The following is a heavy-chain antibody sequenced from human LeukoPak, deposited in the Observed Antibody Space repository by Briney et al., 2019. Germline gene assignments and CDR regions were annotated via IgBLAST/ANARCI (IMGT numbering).Heavy chain of an antibody. D-gene: IGHD6-19*01. V-gene: IGHV4-34*01. J-gene: IGHJ4*02. CDR3: ARHVAVAAKYDY. CDR1: GGSFSGYY. CDR2: INHGGST. Sequence: PSETLSLTCAVYGGSFSGYYWSWIRQPPGKGLEWIGEINHGGSTNYNPSLKSRVTISVDTSKNQFSLKLSSVTAADTAVYYCARHVAVAAKYDYWGQGILVTVSS.